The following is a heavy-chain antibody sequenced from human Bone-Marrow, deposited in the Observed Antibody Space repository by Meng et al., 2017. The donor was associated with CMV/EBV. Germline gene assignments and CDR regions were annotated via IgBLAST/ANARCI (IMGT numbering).Heavy chain of an antibody. D-gene: IGHD3-10*01. CDR2: IWYDGSNK. CDR3: AKIDISGDQESY. CDR1: GFTFSSYG. J-gene: IGHJ4*02. V-gene: IGHV3-33*06. Sequence: GESLKISCAASGFTFSSYGMHWVRQAPGKGLEWVAVIWYDGSNKYYADSVKGRFTISRDNSKNTLYLQMNSLRAEDTAVYYCAKIDISGDQESYWGQVTLVTVSS.